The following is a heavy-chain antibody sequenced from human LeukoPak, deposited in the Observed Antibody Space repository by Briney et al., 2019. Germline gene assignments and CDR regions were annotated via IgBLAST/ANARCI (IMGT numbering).Heavy chain of an antibody. D-gene: IGHD3-10*01. Sequence: SETLSLTCAVYGGSFSGYYWSWIRQPPGKGLEWIGEINHSGSTNYNPSLKSRVTISVDTSKNQSSLKLSSVTAADTAVYYCARDTGDYMDVWGKGTTATVSS. CDR1: GGSFSGYY. CDR3: ARDTGDYMDV. CDR2: INHSGST. V-gene: IGHV4-34*01. J-gene: IGHJ6*03.